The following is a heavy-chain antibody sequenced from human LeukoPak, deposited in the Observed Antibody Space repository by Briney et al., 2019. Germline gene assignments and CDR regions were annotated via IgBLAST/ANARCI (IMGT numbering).Heavy chain of an antibody. CDR3: ARDGVLLWFGEFTARNWFDP. CDR2: INPNSGGT. Sequence: ASVKVSCKASGYTFTGYYMHWVRQAPGQGLEWMGWINPNSGGTNYAQKFQGRVTMTRDTSISTAYMELRRLRSDDTAVYYCARDGVLLWFGEFTARNWFDPWGQGTLVTVSS. D-gene: IGHD3-10*01. V-gene: IGHV1-2*02. J-gene: IGHJ5*02. CDR1: GYTFTGYY.